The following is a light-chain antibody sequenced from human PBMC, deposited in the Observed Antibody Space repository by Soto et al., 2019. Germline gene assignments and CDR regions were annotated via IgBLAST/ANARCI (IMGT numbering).Light chain of an antibody. V-gene: IGLV1-44*01. J-gene: IGLJ2*01. Sequence: QSVVTQPPSASGTPGQRVTISWSGSSSNIGSNSVNWYQHLPGTAPKLLIYSNNQRPSGVPDRLSGSKSGTSASLAISGLQSEDEADYYCAAWDDSLNGVIFGGGTKLTVL. CDR3: AAWDDSLNGVI. CDR1: SSNIGSNS. CDR2: SNN.